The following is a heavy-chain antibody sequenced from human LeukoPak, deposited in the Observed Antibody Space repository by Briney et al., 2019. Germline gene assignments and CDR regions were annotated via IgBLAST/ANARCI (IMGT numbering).Heavy chain of an antibody. D-gene: IGHD3-22*01. Sequence: PSETLSLTCTVSGGSISSYYWSWIRQPPGKGLEWIGYIYYSGSTNYNPSLKSRVTISVDTSKNQFSLKLSSVTAADTAVYYCAGNYYDSTGPKYWGQGTLVTASS. V-gene: IGHV4-59*01. CDR3: AGNYYDSTGPKY. CDR2: IYYSGST. CDR1: GGSISSYY. J-gene: IGHJ4*02.